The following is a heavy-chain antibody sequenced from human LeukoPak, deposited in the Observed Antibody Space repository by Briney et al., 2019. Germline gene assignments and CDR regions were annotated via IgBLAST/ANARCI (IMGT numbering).Heavy chain of an antibody. J-gene: IGHJ5*02. CDR2: IYSGGST. CDR3: ARETGTMVRGGMYNWFDP. CDR1: GFTVSSNY. Sequence: GGSLRLSCAASGFTVSSNYMSWVRQAPGKGLEWVSVIYSGGSTYYADSVKGRFTISRDHSKNPLSLQMNSRRAEDTAVYYCARETGTMVRGGMYNWFDPWGQGTLVTVSS. V-gene: IGHV3-53*01. D-gene: IGHD3-10*01.